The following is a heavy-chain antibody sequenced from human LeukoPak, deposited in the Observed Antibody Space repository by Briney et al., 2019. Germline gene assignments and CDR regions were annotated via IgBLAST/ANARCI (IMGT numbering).Heavy chain of an antibody. CDR2: ISYDGVNE. CDR3: VKASSGSYWGGYFDY. V-gene: IGHV3-30*18. CDR1: GFTFSNYA. Sequence: PGGSLRLSCVTSGFTFSNYAMHWVRQAPGKGLEWVAVISYDGVNEYYAEALKGRFSISRDSSGNTAYLQMNSLRIDDTAVYYCVKASSGSYWGGYFDYWGQGALVTVSS. J-gene: IGHJ4*02. D-gene: IGHD1-26*01.